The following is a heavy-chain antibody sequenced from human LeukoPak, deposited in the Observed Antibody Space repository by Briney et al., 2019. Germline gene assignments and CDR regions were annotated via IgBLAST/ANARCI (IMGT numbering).Heavy chain of an antibody. Sequence: PGGSLRLSCAASGLSFGSFAMSWVRQAPGKGLEWVSGIGGSDGTTFYADSVKGRFTISRDNSKNTLYLQMNSLRAEDTALYYCATDRGSKVDTDTLDYWGQGTLVTVSS. CDR2: IGGSDGTT. V-gene: IGHV3-23*01. J-gene: IGHJ4*02. D-gene: IGHD5-18*01. CDR1: GLSFGSFA. CDR3: ATDRGSKVDTDTLDY.